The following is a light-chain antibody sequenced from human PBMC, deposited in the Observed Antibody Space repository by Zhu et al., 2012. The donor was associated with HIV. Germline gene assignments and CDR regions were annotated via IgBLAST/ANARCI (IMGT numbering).Light chain of an antibody. CDR2: GAS. CDR3: HQYNDWPLT. CDR1: QSVSSSY. J-gene: IGKJ4*01. Sequence: EIVLTQSPGTLSLSPGERATLSCRASQSVSSSYLAWYQQKPGQAPRLLIYGASTRATGIPARFSGSGSRTDFTLTISSMQSEDFAVYYCHQYNDWPLTFGGGTKVEIK. V-gene: IGKV3-15*01.